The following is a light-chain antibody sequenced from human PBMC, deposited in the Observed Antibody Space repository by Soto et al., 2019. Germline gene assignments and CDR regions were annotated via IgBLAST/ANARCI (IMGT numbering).Light chain of an antibody. CDR1: SSNFGAGFH. V-gene: IGLV1-40*01. J-gene: IGLJ1*01. CDR2: DIT. Sequence: QPVLTQPPSVSGAPGQWVTISCTGSSSNFGAGFHVHWYQQLPGTAPKLLIYDITNRPSGVPDRFSGSKSGTSASLAITGLQAEDEAVYYCQSYDRSLSGDVFGTGTKVTVL. CDR3: QSYDRSLSGDV.